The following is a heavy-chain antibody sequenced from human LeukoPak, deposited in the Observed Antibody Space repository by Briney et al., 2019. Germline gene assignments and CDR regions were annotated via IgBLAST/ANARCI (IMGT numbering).Heavy chain of an antibody. V-gene: IGHV1-2*02. Sequence: ASVKVSCKASGYTFTDYYMHWVRQAPGRGLEWMGWINPNCGGTNYAQKFQGRVTMTRDTSISTAYMELSRLRSDDTAVYYCARGRDSGSPYDAFDMWGQGTMVTVSS. CDR3: ARGRDSGSPYDAFDM. D-gene: IGHD1-26*01. CDR1: GYTFTDYY. J-gene: IGHJ3*02. CDR2: INPNCGGT.